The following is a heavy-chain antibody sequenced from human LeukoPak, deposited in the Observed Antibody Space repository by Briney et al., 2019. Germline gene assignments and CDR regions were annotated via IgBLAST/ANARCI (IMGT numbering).Heavy chain of an antibody. V-gene: IGHV1-18*01. Sequence: ASVKVSCKASGYTFTSYGISWVRQAPGQGLEWMGWISAYNGNTNYAQKLQGRVTMTTDTSTSTAYMELRSLRSDDTAVYYCAGMGYYYGSGKYYMDVWGKGTTVTVSS. CDR3: AGMGYYYGSGKYYMDV. CDR1: GYTFTSYG. D-gene: IGHD3-10*01. J-gene: IGHJ6*03. CDR2: ISAYNGNT.